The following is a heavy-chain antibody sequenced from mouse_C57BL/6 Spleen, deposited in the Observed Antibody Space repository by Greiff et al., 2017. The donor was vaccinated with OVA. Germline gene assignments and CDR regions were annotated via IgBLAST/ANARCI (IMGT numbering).Heavy chain of an antibody. CDR1: GYTFTDYN. CDR3: ARADYGRAWFAY. CDR2: INPNNGGT. Sequence: VQLKQSGPELVKPGASVKIPCKASGYTFTDYNMDWVKQSHGKSLEWIGDINPNNGGTIYNQKFKGKATLTVDKSSSTAYMELRSLTSEDTAVYYCARADYGRAWFAYWGQGTLVTVSA. J-gene: IGHJ3*01. V-gene: IGHV1-18*01. D-gene: IGHD2-4*01.